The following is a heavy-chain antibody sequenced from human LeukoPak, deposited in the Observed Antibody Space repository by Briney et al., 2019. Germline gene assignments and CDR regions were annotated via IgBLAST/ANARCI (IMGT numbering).Heavy chain of an antibody. D-gene: IGHD6-6*01. J-gene: IGHJ4*02. CDR3: AKTPNAFVRGGYYFDS. Sequence: SETLPLTCAVYGGSFSGYYWNWIRQSPGKGLEWIGEINHSGSTNYNPSLKSRVTISVDTSKNQFSLKLSSVTAADTAVYYCAKTPNAFVRGGYYFDSWGQGTLVTVSS. CDR2: INHSGST. V-gene: IGHV4-34*01. CDR1: GGSFSGYY.